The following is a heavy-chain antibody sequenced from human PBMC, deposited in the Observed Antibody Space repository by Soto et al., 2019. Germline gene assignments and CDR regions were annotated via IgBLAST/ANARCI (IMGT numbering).Heavy chain of an antibody. D-gene: IGHD5-12*01. Sequence: WETLSLTCTVSGGSISSYYWSWIRQPPGKGLEWIGYIYYSGSTNYNPSLKSRVTISVDTSKNQFSLKLSSVTAADTAVYYCARTYSGYDYAFDIWGQGTMVTVSS. CDR2: IYYSGST. V-gene: IGHV4-59*01. CDR3: ARTYSGYDYAFDI. J-gene: IGHJ3*02. CDR1: GGSISSYY.